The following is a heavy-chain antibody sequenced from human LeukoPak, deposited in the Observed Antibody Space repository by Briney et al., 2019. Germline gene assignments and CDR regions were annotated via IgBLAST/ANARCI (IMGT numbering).Heavy chain of an antibody. CDR2: ISAYNGNT. D-gene: IGHD2-15*01. Sequence: ASVKVSCKASGYTFTSYGISWVRQAPGQGLEWMGWISAYNGNTNYTQKLQSRVTMTTDTSTSTAYMELRSLRSDDTAVYYCARDGYCSGGSCYHEIIDYWGQGTLVTVSS. CDR3: ARDGYCSGGSCYHEIIDY. CDR1: GYTFTSYG. V-gene: IGHV1-18*01. J-gene: IGHJ4*02.